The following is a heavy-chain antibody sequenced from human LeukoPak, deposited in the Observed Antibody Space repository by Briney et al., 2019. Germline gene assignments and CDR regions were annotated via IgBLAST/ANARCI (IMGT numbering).Heavy chain of an antibody. Sequence: GGSLRLSCAASGFTFSSYSMNWVRQAPGKGLEWVSSISSSSSYIYYADSVKGRFTISRDNAKNSLYLQMNSLRAEDTAVYYCARAVSPTYYYDSSGPNAFDIWGQGTMVTVSS. CDR2: ISSSSSYI. D-gene: IGHD3-22*01. J-gene: IGHJ3*02. V-gene: IGHV3-21*01. CDR3: ARAVSPTYYYDSSGPNAFDI. CDR1: GFTFSSYS.